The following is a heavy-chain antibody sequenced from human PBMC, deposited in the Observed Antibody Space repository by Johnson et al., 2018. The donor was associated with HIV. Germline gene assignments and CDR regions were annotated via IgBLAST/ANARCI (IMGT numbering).Heavy chain of an antibody. Sequence: QVQLVESGGGVVQPGKSLRLSCAASGFTFSSYGLHWVRQAPGKGLEWVAVISYDGSKRYYEDSVKGRFTISRDNSKNTLYLQMNSLRAEDTALYYCAKAGYSYGHTVAFDIWGQGTMVTVSS. CDR1: GFTFSSYG. V-gene: IGHV3-30*18. J-gene: IGHJ3*02. CDR3: AKAGYSYGHTVAFDI. CDR2: ISYDGSKR. D-gene: IGHD5-18*01.